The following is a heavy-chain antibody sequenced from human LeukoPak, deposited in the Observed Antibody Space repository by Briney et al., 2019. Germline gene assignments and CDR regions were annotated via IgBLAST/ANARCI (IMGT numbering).Heavy chain of an antibody. CDR1: GFTFSNYA. D-gene: IGHD3/OR15-3a*01. V-gene: IGHV3-23*01. Sequence: GGSLRLSCTASGFTFSNYAMSWVRQAPGKGLHWVSAISGGGGSTYYTDSVKGRFTISRGNSKNTLYLQMNSLRAEDTAVYYCAKGGLVHPLHIWGQGTMVTVSS. CDR3: AKGGLVHPLHI. J-gene: IGHJ3*02. CDR2: ISGGGGST.